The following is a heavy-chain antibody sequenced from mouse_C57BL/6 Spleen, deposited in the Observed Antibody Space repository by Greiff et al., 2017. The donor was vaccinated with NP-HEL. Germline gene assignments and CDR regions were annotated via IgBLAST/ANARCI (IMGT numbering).Heavy chain of an antibody. J-gene: IGHJ1*03. CDR1: GFNIKNTY. V-gene: IGHV14-3*01. Sequence: EVKLQESVAELVRPGASVKLSCTASGFNIKNTYMHWVKQRPEQGLEWIGRIDPANGNTKYAPKFQGKATITADTSSNTAYLQLSSLTSEDTAIYYCARGDYYYGSSWYFDVWGTGTTVTVSS. CDR3: ARGDYYYGSSWYFDV. CDR2: IDPANGNT. D-gene: IGHD1-1*01.